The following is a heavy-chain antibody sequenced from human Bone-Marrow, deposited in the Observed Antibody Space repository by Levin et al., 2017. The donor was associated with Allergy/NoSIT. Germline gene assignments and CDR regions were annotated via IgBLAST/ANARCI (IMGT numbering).Heavy chain of an antibody. Sequence: GESLKISCAASGFTFTNYAMTWVRQAPGKGLEWVSSISTGGNKYYAGAVKGRFTISRDNSENTVYLQLNSLRAEDTAVYYCAKGKISSAEGIDSWGQGTLVTVSS. CDR1: GFTFTNYA. CDR2: ISTGGNK. J-gene: IGHJ4*02. D-gene: IGHD2/OR15-2a*01. CDR3: AKGKISSAEGIDS. V-gene: IGHV3-23*01.